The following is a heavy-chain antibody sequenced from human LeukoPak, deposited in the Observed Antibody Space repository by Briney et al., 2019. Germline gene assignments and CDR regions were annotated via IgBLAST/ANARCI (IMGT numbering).Heavy chain of an antibody. Sequence: SETLSLTCGVYGASFSSYYWSWIRQPPGKGLEWIGEINHSGTTNYNPSLKSRVTISVDTSKNQFSLKLSSVTAADTAVYYCARGNYYDDRWGQGTLVTVSS. D-gene: IGHD3-22*01. V-gene: IGHV4-34*01. J-gene: IGHJ4*02. CDR3: ARGNYYDDR. CDR1: GASFSSYY. CDR2: INHSGTT.